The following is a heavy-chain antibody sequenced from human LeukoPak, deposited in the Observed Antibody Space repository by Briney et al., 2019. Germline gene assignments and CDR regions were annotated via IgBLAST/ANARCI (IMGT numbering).Heavy chain of an antibody. CDR1: GFTFSSYG. CDR3: ARERGYDFWSGYQQPDDY. Sequence: GRSLRLSCAASGFTFSSYGMHWVRQAPGKGLEWVAVISYDGSNKYYADSVKGRFTISRDNAKNSLYLQMNSLRAEDTAVYYCARERGYDFWSGYQQPDDYWGQGTLVTVSS. V-gene: IGHV3-30*03. J-gene: IGHJ4*02. CDR2: ISYDGSNK. D-gene: IGHD3-3*01.